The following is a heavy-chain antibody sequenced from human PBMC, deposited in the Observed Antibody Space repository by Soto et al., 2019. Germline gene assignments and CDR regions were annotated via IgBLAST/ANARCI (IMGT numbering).Heavy chain of an antibody. J-gene: IGHJ4*02. D-gene: IGHD1-1*01. V-gene: IGHV4-31*03. CDR2: IYYSRRT. CDR3: AGVPLENWYYFDY. CDR1: GGSISSGGYY. Sequence: QVQLQESGQGLVKPSQTLSLTCTVSGGSISSGGYYWSWIRQHPGTRLEWIGDIYYSRRTYYNPSLKSRVTISVNTSKNQCSHELRSVTAADTAVYYCAGVPLENWYYFDYWGQGTLVTVSS.